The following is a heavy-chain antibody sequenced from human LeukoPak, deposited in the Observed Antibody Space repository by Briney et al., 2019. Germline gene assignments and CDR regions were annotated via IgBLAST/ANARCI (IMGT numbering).Heavy chain of an antibody. CDR3: AKPAKTDFADY. J-gene: IGHJ4*02. D-gene: IGHD1-14*01. Sequence: GGTLRLSCAASRFPFSNYAMTWVRQAPGKGLEWVSGISGGGGDTYYADSVKGRFTISRDNSRSTLYLQMNSLRVDDTAKYYCAKPAKTDFADYWGQGTLVTVSS. CDR2: ISGGGGDT. CDR1: RFPFSNYA. V-gene: IGHV3-23*01.